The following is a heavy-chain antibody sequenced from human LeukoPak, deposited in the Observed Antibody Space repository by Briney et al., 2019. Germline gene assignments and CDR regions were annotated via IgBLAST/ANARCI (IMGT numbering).Heavy chain of an antibody. CDR3: ARDWAGGLFDY. J-gene: IGHJ4*02. CDR2: VSFSSTII. V-gene: IGHV3-48*01. Sequence: GGSLRLSCAASGFTFSSYNMNWVRQAPGKGLEWVSYVSFSSTIIYYADSVKGRFTISRDNAKNSLYLQMNSLRAEDTAVYYCARDWAGGLFDYWGRGTLVTVSS. CDR1: GFTFSSYN. D-gene: IGHD3-16*01.